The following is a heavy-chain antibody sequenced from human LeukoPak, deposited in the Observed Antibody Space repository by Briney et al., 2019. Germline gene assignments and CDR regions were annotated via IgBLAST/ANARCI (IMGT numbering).Heavy chain of an antibody. Sequence: ASVKVSCKVYGYTLTELAMHWVRQAPGKGLEWMGGFDPEDGETIYAQKFQGRVTLTEDTSSDTAYMELSSLRSEDTAVYYCATTHLSQWGQGTLVTVSS. D-gene: IGHD3-16*01. CDR3: ATTHLSQ. CDR2: FDPEDGET. V-gene: IGHV1-24*01. CDR1: GYTLTELA. J-gene: IGHJ4*02.